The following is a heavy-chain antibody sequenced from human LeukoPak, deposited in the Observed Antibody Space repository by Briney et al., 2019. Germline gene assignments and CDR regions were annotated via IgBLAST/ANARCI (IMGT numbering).Heavy chain of an antibody. J-gene: IGHJ6*02. V-gene: IGHV4-59*01. Sequence: SETLSLTCAVYGGSFSGYYWSWIRQPPGKGLEWIGYIYYSGSTNYNPSLKSRVTISVDTSKNQFSLKLSSVTAADTAVYYCARGDSSNYYGMDVWGQGTTVTVSS. CDR1: GGSFSGYY. CDR3: ARGDSSNYYGMDV. CDR2: IYYSGST. D-gene: IGHD3-22*01.